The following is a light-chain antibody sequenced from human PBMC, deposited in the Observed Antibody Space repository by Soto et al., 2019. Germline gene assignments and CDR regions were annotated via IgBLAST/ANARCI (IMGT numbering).Light chain of an antibody. Sequence: QSALTQPASVSGSPGQSITISCTGTSSDVGGYNYVSWYQQHPGKAPKLMIYDVSNRPSGVSNRFSGSTSANTASLPISGLQDEDEADYYCSSYTSSSTLLYVFGTGTKLTVL. V-gene: IGLV2-14*01. CDR3: SSYTSSSTLLYV. CDR1: SSDVGGYNY. CDR2: DVS. J-gene: IGLJ1*01.